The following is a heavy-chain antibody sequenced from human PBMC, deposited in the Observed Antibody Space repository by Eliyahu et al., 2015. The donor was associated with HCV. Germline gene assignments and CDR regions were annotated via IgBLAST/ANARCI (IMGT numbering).Heavy chain of an antibody. CDR3: ARDYGDY. CDR2: IKEDGSEK. D-gene: IGHD4-17*01. CDR1: RFTFSSYW. Sequence: EVQLVESGGGLVQPGGSLRLSCAASRFTFSSYWMSWVRQAPGKGLEWVANIKEDGSEKYYVDSVKGRFTISRDNAKNSLYLQMSSLRAEDTAVYYCARDYGDYWGQGTLVTVSS. V-gene: IGHV3-7*04. J-gene: IGHJ4*02.